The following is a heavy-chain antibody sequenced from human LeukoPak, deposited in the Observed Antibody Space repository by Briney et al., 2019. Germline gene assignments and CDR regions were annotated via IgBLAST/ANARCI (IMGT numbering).Heavy chain of an antibody. J-gene: IGHJ4*02. CDR3: AKGPWLAYPYYFDY. V-gene: IGHV3-30*18. CDR2: ISFDESNK. D-gene: IGHD6-19*01. CDR1: GFKFRSYG. Sequence: GGSLRLSCAASGFKFRSYGMHWVRQAPGKGLEWVALISFDESNKYYLDSVKGRFTISRDNSKNTLYLQMNSLRAEDTAVYYCAKGPWLAYPYYFDYWGQGTLVTVSS.